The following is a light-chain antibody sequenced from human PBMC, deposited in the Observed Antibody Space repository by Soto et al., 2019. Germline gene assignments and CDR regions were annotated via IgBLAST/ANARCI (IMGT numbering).Light chain of an antibody. Sequence: IVLTQSPATLSLSPGERATLSCRASQSVSSSLAWYQQRPGQAPRLLMYDASNRATGIPARFSGSESGTDLTLTISSLGPEDFAVYYCQHRSNWPPLFTFGAGTRVDIK. V-gene: IGKV3-11*01. J-gene: IGKJ3*01. CDR1: QSVSSS. CDR2: DAS. CDR3: QHRSNWPPLFT.